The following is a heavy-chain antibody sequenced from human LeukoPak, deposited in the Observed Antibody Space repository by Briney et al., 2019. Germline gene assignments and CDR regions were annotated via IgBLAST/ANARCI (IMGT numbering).Heavy chain of an antibody. CDR2: IRYDGRDE. V-gene: IGHV3-30*02. J-gene: IGHJ4*02. CDR3: AKDSGFDS. Sequence: GGSPRLSCAASGFSFSSSGINWVRQAPGKGLEWLAFIRYDGRDENFADSVKGRFTISRDNSKNTLYLQMNSLRAEDTAVYYCAKDSGFDSWGQGTLVTVSS. D-gene: IGHD1-26*01. CDR1: GFSFSSSG.